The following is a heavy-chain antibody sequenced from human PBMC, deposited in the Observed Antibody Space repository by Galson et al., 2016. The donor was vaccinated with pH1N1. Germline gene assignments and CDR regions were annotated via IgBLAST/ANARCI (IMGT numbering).Heavy chain of an antibody. CDR1: GYMFSTYG. J-gene: IGHJ3*02. CDR2: ISGYNGNT. V-gene: IGHV1-18*01. CDR3: AKVPPSPSDM. Sequence: SVKVSCKASGYMFSTYGINWVRKAPGQGPEWTGRISGYNGNTIYAQKFQARISMTIDKSTSTVYMDLRSLRFDDTAVYYCAKVPPSPSDMWGQGTMVTVTA.